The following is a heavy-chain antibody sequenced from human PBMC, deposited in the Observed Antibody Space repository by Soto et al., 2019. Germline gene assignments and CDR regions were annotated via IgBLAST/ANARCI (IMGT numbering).Heavy chain of an antibody. D-gene: IGHD6-6*01. CDR3: ARAGIAARLNWFDP. V-gene: IGHV4-59*01. CDR1: GGSISSYY. Sequence: SETLSLTCTVSGGSISSYYWSWIRQPPGKGLEWIGYIYYSGSTNYNPSLKSRVTISVDTSKNQFSLKLSSVTAADTAVYYCARAGIAARLNWFDPWGQGTLVTVSS. CDR2: IYYSGST. J-gene: IGHJ5*02.